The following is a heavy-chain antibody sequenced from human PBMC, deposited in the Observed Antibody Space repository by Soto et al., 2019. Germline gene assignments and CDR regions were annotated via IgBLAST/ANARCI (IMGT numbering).Heavy chain of an antibody. J-gene: IGHJ4*02. D-gene: IGHD5-12*01. CDR3: AARTYSGYDPDY. Sequence: PSGTLSLTCTFSGGSISSYYGSWFWQPPGKGLEWIGYIYYSGSTNYNPSLKSRVTISVDTSKNQFSLKLSSVTAADTAVYYCAARTYSGYDPDYWGQGTLVTVSS. CDR2: IYYSGST. CDR1: GGSISSYY. V-gene: IGHV4-59*08.